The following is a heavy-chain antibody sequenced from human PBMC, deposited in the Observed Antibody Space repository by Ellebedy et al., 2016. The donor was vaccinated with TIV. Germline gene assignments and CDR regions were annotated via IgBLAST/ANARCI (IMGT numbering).Heavy chain of an antibody. Sequence: SLKISXAASGFTFDDYAMHWVRQVPGKGLEWVSGISWNSGSIGYADSVKGRFTISRDNAKNSLYLQMNSLRAEDTALYYRAKDMGVLVVTKGFDYWGQGTLVTVSS. CDR3: AKDMGVLVVTKGFDY. CDR1: GFTFDDYA. CDR2: ISWNSGSI. J-gene: IGHJ4*02. D-gene: IGHD3-22*01. V-gene: IGHV3-9*01.